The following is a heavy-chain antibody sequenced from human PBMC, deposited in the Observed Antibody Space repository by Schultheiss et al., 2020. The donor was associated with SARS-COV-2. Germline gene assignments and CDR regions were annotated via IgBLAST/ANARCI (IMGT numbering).Heavy chain of an antibody. D-gene: IGHD3-22*01. CDR1: GFTFSSYG. CDR2: ISYDGSNK. J-gene: IGHJ4*02. CDR3: AKDVDSYYYDSSGPAY. V-gene: IGHV3-30*18. Sequence: SLKISCAASGFTFSSYGMHWVRQAPGKGLEWVAVISYDGSNKYYADSVKGRFTISRDNSKNTLYLQMNSLRAEDTAVYYCAKDVDSYYYDSSGPAYWGQGTLVTVSS.